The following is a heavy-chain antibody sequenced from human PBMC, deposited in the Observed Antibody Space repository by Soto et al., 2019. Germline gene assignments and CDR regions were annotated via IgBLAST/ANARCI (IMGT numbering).Heavy chain of an antibody. CDR1: EFTFSNSV. D-gene: IGHD3-22*01. CDR3: ARGGYYDSSGYPLDY. J-gene: IGHJ4*02. CDR2: IYSGGST. V-gene: IGHV3-53*01. Sequence: PGVSLIRSGAASEFTFSNSVMRWVRQDPGKGLEWVSVIYSGGSTYYSGSVKGRFTISRDKSKNTLYLQMNSLSAEDTAVYYCARGGYYDSSGYPLDYWGQGALVTVSS.